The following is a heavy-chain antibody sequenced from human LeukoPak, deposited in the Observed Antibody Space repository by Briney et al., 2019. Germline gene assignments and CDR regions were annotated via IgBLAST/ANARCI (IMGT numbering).Heavy chain of an antibody. CDR3: ARDWDSSRQFDY. J-gene: IGHJ4*02. V-gene: IGHV3-48*04. D-gene: IGHD6-13*01. CDR1: GITFSSYG. CDR2: ISSSGSTI. Sequence: GGTLRLSCAASGITFSSYGMSWVRQAPGKGLEWVSYISSSGSTIYYADSVKGRFTISRDNAKNSLYLQMNSLRAEDTAVYYCARDWDSSRQFDYWGQGTLVTVSS.